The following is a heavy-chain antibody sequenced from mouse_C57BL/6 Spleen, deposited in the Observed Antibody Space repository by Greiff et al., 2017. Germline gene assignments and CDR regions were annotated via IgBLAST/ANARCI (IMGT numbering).Heavy chain of an antibody. CDR3: AREPSYDPAMDY. D-gene: IGHD2-3*01. CDR2: SRNKANDYTT. V-gene: IGHV7-1*01. Sequence: EVKLMESGGGLVQSGRSLRLSCATSGFTFSDFYMEWVRQAPGKGLEWIAASRNKANDYTTEYSASVKGRFIVSRDTSQSILYLQMNALRAEDTAIYYCAREPSYDPAMDYWGQGTSVTGSS. CDR1: GFTFSDFY. J-gene: IGHJ4*01.